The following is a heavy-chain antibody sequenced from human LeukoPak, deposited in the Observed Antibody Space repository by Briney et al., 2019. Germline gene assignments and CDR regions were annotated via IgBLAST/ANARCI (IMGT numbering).Heavy chain of an antibody. J-gene: IGHJ6*02. V-gene: IGHV1-2*02. D-gene: IGHD6-13*01. Sequence: GASVKVSCEASGYTFSDYYMHWVRQAPGQGLEWMGWIDPNSGDTNYAQKFQGRVTLTRDTSITAAYMELSSLRSDDTAVYYCAAPVRSSSWYSYYYYYGMDVWGQGTTVTVSS. CDR1: GYTFSDYY. CDR2: IDPNSGDT. CDR3: AAPVRSSSWYSYYYYYGMDV.